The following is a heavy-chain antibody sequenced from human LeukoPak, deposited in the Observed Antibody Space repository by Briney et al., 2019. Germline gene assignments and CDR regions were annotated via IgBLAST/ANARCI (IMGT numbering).Heavy chain of an antibody. V-gene: IGHV4-34*01. D-gene: IGHD1-1*01. CDR2: ISHSGSTT. CDR3: ASVELATTDFDY. Sequence: SSETLSLTCAVYGGSFSGYYWSWIRQPPGKGLEWIGEISHSGSTTNYNPSLKRRVTISVDTSKNQFSLKLSSVTAADTAVYYCASVELATTDFDYWGQGTLVTVSS. CDR1: GGSFSGYY. J-gene: IGHJ4*02.